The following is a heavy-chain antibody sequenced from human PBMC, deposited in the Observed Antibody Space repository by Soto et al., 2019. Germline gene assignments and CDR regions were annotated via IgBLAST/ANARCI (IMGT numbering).Heavy chain of an antibody. D-gene: IGHD2-2*01. CDR3: ARDLDATVFNFDY. J-gene: IGHJ4*02. CDR1: GGSISSYY. Sequence: SETLSLTCTVSGGSISSYYWSWIRQPPGKGLEWIGYIYYSGSTNYNPSLKSRVTISVDTSKNQYSLKLSSVTAADTAVYYCARDLDATVFNFDYWGQGALVTVSS. CDR2: IYYSGST. V-gene: IGHV4-59*01.